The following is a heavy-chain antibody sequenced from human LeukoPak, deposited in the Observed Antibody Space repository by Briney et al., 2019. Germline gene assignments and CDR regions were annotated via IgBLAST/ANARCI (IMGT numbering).Heavy chain of an antibody. CDR1: GGSFSGYY. D-gene: IGHD6-6*01. CDR3: ARAESIAARPPWYFDL. V-gene: IGHV4-34*01. Sequence: SETLSLTCAVYGGSFSGYYWSWIRQPPGKGLEWIGEINHSGSTNYNPSLKSRVTISVDTSKNQFSLKLSSVTAADTAVYYRARAESIAARPPWYFDLWGRGTLVTVSS. CDR2: INHSGST. J-gene: IGHJ2*01.